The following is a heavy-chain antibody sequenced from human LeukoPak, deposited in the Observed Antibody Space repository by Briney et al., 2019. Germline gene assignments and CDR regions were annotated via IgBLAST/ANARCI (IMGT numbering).Heavy chain of an antibody. V-gene: IGHV3-30-3*01. CDR3: ACPGPYGSGSYFDY. J-gene: IGHJ4*02. CDR2: ISYDGSSK. CDR1: ELTFSSYA. D-gene: IGHD3-10*01. Sequence: QPGRSLRLSCAASELTFSSYAMHWVPQAPGKGLEWVAVISYDGSSKYYADSVKGRFTISRDNSKNTLYLQMNSLRAEDTAVYYCACPGPYGSGSYFDYWGQGTLVTVSS.